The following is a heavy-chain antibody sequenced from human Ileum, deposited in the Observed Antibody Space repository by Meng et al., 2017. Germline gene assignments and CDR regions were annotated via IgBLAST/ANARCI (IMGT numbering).Heavy chain of an antibody. Sequence: GESLKISCAASGFTFSNAWMSWVRQAPGKGLEWVGSIKSKTDCGTTDYAAPVKGRFTISRDDSKNTLYLQMNSLRAEDTAVYSCAKVSTAEADYFDYWGQGTLVTVSS. J-gene: IGHJ4*02. CDR1: GFTFSNAW. CDR2: IKSKTDCGTT. V-gene: IGHV3-15*01. CDR3: AKVSTAEADYFDY. D-gene: IGHD6-13*01.